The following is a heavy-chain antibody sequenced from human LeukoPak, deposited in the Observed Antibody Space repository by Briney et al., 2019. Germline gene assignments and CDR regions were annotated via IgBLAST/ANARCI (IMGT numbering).Heavy chain of an antibody. J-gene: IGHJ6*02. CDR1: GFTFDDYG. CDR2: INWNGGST. CDR3: ARGGYSYGTENYYYGMDV. D-gene: IGHD5-18*01. Sequence: GGSLRLSCAASGFTFDDYGMSWVRQAPGKGLEWFSGINWNGGSTGYADSVKGRFTISRDNAKNSLYLQMNSLRAEDTALYHCARGGYSYGTENYYYGMDVWGQGTTVTVSS. V-gene: IGHV3-20*01.